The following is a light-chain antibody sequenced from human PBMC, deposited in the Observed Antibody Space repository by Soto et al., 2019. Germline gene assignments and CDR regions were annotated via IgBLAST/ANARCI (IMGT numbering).Light chain of an antibody. J-gene: IGLJ2*01. V-gene: IGLV1-47*02. CDR2: SNN. Sequence: QSVLTQPPSASGTPGQRVTISCSGSSSNIGSNYVYWYQQLPGTAPKLLIYSNNQRPSGVPDRFSGSKSGTSASLAISGLRSEDEADYYCSSFVHNNNLIFGGGTKVTVL. CDR3: SSFVHNNNLI. CDR1: SSNIGSNY.